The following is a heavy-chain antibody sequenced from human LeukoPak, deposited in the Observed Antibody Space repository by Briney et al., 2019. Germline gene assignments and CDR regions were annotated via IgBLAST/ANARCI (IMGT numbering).Heavy chain of an antibody. CDR2: INSDGSNT. D-gene: IGHD3-3*01. CDR3: ARGGFGHNMDV. CDR1: EFTFSNYW. J-gene: IGHJ6*03. Sequence: GGSLRLSCVASEFTFSNYWLHWVRQAPGKGPVWVSRINSDGSNTIYADSVKGRFTISRDNAKNTVYLQMNSLRVKDTAIYYCARGGFGHNMDVWGKGTTVTVSS. V-gene: IGHV3-74*01.